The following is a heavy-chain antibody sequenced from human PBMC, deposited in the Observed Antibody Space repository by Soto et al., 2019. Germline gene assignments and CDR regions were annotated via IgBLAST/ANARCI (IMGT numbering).Heavy chain of an antibody. CDR2: IYYSGST. D-gene: IGHD3-3*01. J-gene: IGHJ6*02. V-gene: IGHV4-59*01. Sequence: SETLSLTCTVSGGSISSYYWSWIRQPPGKGLEWIGYIYYSGSTNYNPSLKSRVTISVDTSKNQFSLKLSSVTAADTAVYYCARDRSDFWSGYPGRYYYGMDVWGQGTTVTVSS. CDR1: GGSISSYY. CDR3: ARDRSDFWSGYPGRYYYGMDV.